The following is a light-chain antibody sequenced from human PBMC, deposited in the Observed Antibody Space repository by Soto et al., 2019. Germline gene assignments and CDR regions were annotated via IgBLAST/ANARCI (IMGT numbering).Light chain of an antibody. CDR2: DTS. Sequence: EIMMTQSPATLSVSPGERATLSCRASQSVSGKLAWFQQRPGQAPRLLIYDTSTRATGIPARFSGSGSGTEFTLTISSLQSEDFAVYYCQQYSMWLWTFGQGTKVDIK. CDR1: QSVSGK. CDR3: QQYSMWLWT. J-gene: IGKJ1*01. V-gene: IGKV3-15*01.